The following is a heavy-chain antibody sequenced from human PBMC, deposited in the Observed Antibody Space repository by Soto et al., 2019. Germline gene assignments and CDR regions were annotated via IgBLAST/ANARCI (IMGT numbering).Heavy chain of an antibody. J-gene: IGHJ4*02. CDR2: VSDDGSNK. CDR3: AKEWVYDSSGWSFDY. CDR1: GFTFSSYG. V-gene: IGHV3-30*18. Sequence: QVQLVESGGGVVQPGRSPRLSCAASGFTFSSYGMHWVRQAPGKGLEWVAVVSDDGSNKYYADSVKGRFTISRDNSKNTLYLQMNSLRAEDTAVYYCAKEWVYDSSGWSFDYWGQGTLVTVSS. D-gene: IGHD3-22*01.